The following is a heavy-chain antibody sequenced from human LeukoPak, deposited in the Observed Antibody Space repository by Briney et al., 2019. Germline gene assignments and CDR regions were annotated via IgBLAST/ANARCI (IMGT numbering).Heavy chain of an antibody. CDR2: MNPNSGNT. Sequence: ASVKVSCKASGYTFTSYDINWVRQATGQGLEWMGWMNPNSGNTGYAQKFQGRVTMTRNTSISTAYMELSSLRSEDTAVYYCARDESYHGGLSYWGQGTLVTVSS. V-gene: IGHV1-8*01. CDR1: GYTFTSYD. J-gene: IGHJ4*02. D-gene: IGHD4-23*01. CDR3: ARDESYHGGLSY.